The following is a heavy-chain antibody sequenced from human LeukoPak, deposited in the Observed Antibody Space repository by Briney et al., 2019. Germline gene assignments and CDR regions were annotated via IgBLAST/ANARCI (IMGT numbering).Heavy chain of an antibody. D-gene: IGHD3-9*01. V-gene: IGHV3-48*02. CDR2: ISSSSSTI. Sequence: GGSLRLSCAASGFTFSSYSMNWVRQAPGKGLEWVSYISSSSSTIYYADSVKGRFTISRDNAKNSLYLQMNSLRDEDTAVYYCARGGHYDILTGSPTEFDYWGQGTLVTVSS. CDR1: GFTFSSYS. J-gene: IGHJ4*02. CDR3: ARGGHYDILTGSPTEFDY.